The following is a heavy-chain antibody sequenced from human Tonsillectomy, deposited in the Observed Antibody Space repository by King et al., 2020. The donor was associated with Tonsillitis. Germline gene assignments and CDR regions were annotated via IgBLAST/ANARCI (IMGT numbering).Heavy chain of an antibody. D-gene: IGHD3-16*01. Sequence: VQLVESGGGVVQPGRSLRLSCAASGFTFSSYDMHWVRQAPGKGLEWVAVISYDGSNKYDTDSVKGRFTISRDNSKNTLYLQMNSLRPEDTAVYYCAKDGLGEYYFDYWGPGTLVSVSP. CDR2: ISYDGSNK. CDR3: AKDGLGEYYFDY. CDR1: GFTFSSYD. V-gene: IGHV3-30*18. J-gene: IGHJ4*02.